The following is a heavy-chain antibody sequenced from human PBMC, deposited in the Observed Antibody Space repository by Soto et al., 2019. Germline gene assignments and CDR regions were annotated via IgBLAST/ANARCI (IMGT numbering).Heavy chain of an antibody. J-gene: IGHJ4*02. CDR1: GFTFSSYA. V-gene: IGHV3-23*01. CDR2: ISGSGGST. Sequence: LRLSCAASGFTFSSYAMSWVRKAPGKGLEWVSAISGSGGSTYYADSVKGRFTVSRDNARNTLHLQMNSLRADDTAVYYCATAEVDYWGPGTLVTVSS. CDR3: ATAEVDY.